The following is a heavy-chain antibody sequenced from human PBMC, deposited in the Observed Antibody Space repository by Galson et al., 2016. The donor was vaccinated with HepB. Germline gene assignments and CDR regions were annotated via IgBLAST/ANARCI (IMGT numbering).Heavy chain of an antibody. D-gene: IGHD3-10*01. CDR3: ANYLGYGSGRPGYFHS. V-gene: IGHV3-23*01. CDR1: GFTFSSYW. Sequence: SPRLSCAASGFTFSSYWMHWVRQAPGKGLEWVSVISAASNTYYTDSVKGRFTISRDNSKTTLYLEMNSLRVEDTAVYFCANYLGYGSGRPGYFHSWGQGTLVTVSP. J-gene: IGHJ4*02. CDR2: ISAASNT.